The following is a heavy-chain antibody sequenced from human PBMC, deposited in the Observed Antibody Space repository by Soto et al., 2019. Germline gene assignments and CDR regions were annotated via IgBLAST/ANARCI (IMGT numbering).Heavy chain of an antibody. CDR2: ISYDGSNK. D-gene: IGHD3-22*01. Sequence: GGALRLSCAAPGFTFSSYSMPLVRPAPGQGVEWVAVISYDGSNKYYADSVKGRFTISRDNSKNTLYLQMNSLRAEDTAVYYCARDPLYDSSGYYLYYFDYWGQGTLVTVSS. V-gene: IGHV3-30-3*01. CDR1: GFTFSSYS. CDR3: ARDPLYDSSGYYLYYFDY. J-gene: IGHJ4*02.